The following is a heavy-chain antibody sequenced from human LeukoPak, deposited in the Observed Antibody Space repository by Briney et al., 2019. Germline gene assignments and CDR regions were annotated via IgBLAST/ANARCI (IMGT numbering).Heavy chain of an antibody. CDR3: ASASDSYDIDVGVPYDY. V-gene: IGHV4-61*02. CDR1: VGPISSGSYL. D-gene: IGHD2-15*01. CDR2: IYNTGST. J-gene: IGHJ4*02. Sequence: PSETLSLTCTVSVGPISSGSYLWSWIRQPAGKGLDWIGRIYNTGSTNDNPSLKSRGTISVDTSKTQFSLRLSSVTAADAAVYYCASASDSYDIDVGVPYDYWGQGTLVTVSS.